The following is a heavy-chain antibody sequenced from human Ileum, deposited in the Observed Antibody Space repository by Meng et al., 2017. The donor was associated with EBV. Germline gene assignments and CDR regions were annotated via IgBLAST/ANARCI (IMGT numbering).Heavy chain of an antibody. CDR3: AREDRYTTTSDSH. D-gene: IGHD1-26*01. CDR1: GGSISTSYYY. Sequence: PRPQVSAPGLVTPAETLSLPCTVSGGSISTSYYYWGLIRQPPGKGLEWIGTVYYSGATQYNPSLKTRVTISVDTSKNQFSLKLTYVTAADTAVYYCAREDRYTTTSDSHWGQGTLVTVSS. V-gene: IGHV4-39*07. J-gene: IGHJ4*02. CDR2: VYYSGAT.